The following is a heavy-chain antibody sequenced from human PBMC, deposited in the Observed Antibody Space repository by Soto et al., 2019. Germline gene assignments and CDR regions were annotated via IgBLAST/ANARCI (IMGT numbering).Heavy chain of an antibody. J-gene: IGHJ5*02. V-gene: IGHV4-39*01. CDR3: ARHLRGSCHERYCWANWFDP. Sequence: PSETLSLTCTVSGGSISSSSYYWGWIRQPPGKGLEWIGSIYYSGSTYYNPSLKSRVTISVDTSKNQFSLKLSSVTAADTAVYYCARHLRGSCHERYCWANWFDPCGQGTMAPV. CDR2: IYYSGST. D-gene: IGHD2-15*01. CDR1: GGSISSSSYY.